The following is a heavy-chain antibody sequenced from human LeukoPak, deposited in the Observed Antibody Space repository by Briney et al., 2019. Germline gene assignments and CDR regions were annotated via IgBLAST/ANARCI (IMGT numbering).Heavy chain of an antibody. J-gene: IGHJ4*01. Sequence: SETLSLTCNVSGGFISSYYLSWIRQPAGKGLEWIGRIYTSGSTYYNPSLKSRVTMSVDTSKNQFSLHLSSVTAADTAAYYCAREQGSQQYGNSWSFDYWGHGTLVTVSS. CDR3: AREQGSQQYGNSWSFDY. V-gene: IGHV4-4*07. CDR2: IYTSGST. CDR1: GGFISSYY. D-gene: IGHD6-13*01.